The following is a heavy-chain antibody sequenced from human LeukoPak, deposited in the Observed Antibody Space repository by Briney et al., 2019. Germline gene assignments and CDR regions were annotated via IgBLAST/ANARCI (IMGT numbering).Heavy chain of an antibody. CDR1: GYTFTGYY. CDR3: ARGLGYCSSTSCYAGETTVNTFDY. J-gene: IGHJ4*02. D-gene: IGHD2-2*01. V-gene: IGHV1-2*02. Sequence: ASVKDSSNASGYTFTGYYMHWVRQAPGQGLEWMGWINPNSGGTNYAQKFQGRVTMTRDTSISTAYMELSRLRSDDTAVYYCARGLGYCSSTSCYAGETTVNTFDYWGQASLVTVSS. CDR2: INPNSGGT.